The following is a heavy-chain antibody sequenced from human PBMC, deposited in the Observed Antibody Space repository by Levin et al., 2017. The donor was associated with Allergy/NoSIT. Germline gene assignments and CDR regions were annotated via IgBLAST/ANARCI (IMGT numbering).Heavy chain of an antibody. CDR3: ARRTYYPSYFDY. J-gene: IGHJ4*02. V-gene: IGHV4-59*08. D-gene: IGHD1-26*01. Sequence: ESLKISCAVSGGSISSNYWSWIRQPPGKGLEWIGYIYDTGSTTYNPSLKSRVTISADTSKNQFSLKLTSVTPADTAVYYCARRTYYPSYFDYWGQGTLVTVSS. CDR1: GGSISSNY. CDR2: IYDTGST.